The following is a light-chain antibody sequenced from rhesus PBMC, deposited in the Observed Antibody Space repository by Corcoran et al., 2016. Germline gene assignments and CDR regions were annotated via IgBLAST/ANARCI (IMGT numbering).Light chain of an antibody. CDR2: AAS. Sequence: DIQMTQSPSSLSASVGDRVTITCRASQTISSYLAWYQQKPGKVPKLLIYAASSLESGVPSRLSGSGSGTYFTLTISRLQPGDFSTYYCQQHNSHPWTFGQGTKVVIK. CDR3: QQHNSHPWT. V-gene: IGKV1-44*01. CDR1: QTISSY. J-gene: IGKJ1*01.